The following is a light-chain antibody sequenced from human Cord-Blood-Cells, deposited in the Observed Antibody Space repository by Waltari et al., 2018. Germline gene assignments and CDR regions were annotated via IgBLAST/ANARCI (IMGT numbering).Light chain of an antibody. Sequence: SALTQPASVSGSPGQSATISRTGTSSAVGGYTYVSWYQQHPGKAPKLMIYDVSNRPSGVSNRFSGSKSGNTASLTISGLQAEDEADYYCSSYTSSSTWVFGGGTKLTVL. CDR1: SSAVGGYTY. CDR2: DVS. J-gene: IGLJ3*02. CDR3: SSYTSSSTWV. V-gene: IGLV2-14*01.